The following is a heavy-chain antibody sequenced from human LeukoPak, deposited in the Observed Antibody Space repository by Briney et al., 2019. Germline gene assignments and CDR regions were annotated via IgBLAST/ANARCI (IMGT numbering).Heavy chain of an antibody. V-gene: IGHV3-23*01. J-gene: IGHJ4*02. Sequence: GGSLRLSCAASGFTFTTYAMSWVRQAPEKGLEWVSDINDNGGSTFYAASVKGLFTISRDNSKNTLYMQMNSLRAEDTAVYYCAKKLGSSPGDFFDDWGQGTLVTVSS. CDR1: GFTFTTYA. CDR3: AKKLGSSPGDFFDD. CDR2: INDNGGST. D-gene: IGHD6-6*01.